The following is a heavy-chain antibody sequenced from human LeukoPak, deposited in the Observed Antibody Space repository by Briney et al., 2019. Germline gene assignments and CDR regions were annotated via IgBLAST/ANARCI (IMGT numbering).Heavy chain of an antibody. CDR2: ISYDGTNK. V-gene: IGHV3-30*18. D-gene: IGHD4-17*01. Sequence: GGSLRLSCSASGFSFSYYGFHWVRQAPGKGLEWVALISYDGTNKYYADSVKGRFTISRDNSKNTLFLQMNSLRAEDTAVYYCAKSPGIGTYGDRSTAVDYWGQGTLVTASS. CDR1: GFSFSYYG. J-gene: IGHJ4*02. CDR3: AKSPGIGTYGDRSTAVDY.